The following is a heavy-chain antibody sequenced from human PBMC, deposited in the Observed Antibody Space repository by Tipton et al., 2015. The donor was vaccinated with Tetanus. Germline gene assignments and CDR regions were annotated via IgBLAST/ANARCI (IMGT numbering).Heavy chain of an antibody. CDR2: LSFDGTNE. CDR3: AKSGAQIGSPNHDYYYGLDV. Sequence: SLRLSCAASGFTFSDYGMHWVRQAPGKGLEWVAVLSFDGTNEDYADSVKGRFTISRDNSKNTLFLKMNSLRPEDAAVYYCAKSGAQIGSPNHDYYYGLDVWGQGTTVSVSS. D-gene: IGHD1-26*01. CDR1: GFTFSDYG. J-gene: IGHJ6*02. V-gene: IGHV3-30*18.